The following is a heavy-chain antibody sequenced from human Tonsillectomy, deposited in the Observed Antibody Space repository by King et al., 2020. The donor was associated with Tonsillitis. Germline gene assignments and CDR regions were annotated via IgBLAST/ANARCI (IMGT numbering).Heavy chain of an antibody. CDR1: GFIFRNYW. V-gene: IGHV3-7*03. CDR3: AGHYYHSYMDV. J-gene: IGHJ6*03. Sequence: VQLVESGGGLVQPGGSLRLSCAASGFIFRNYWMSWVRQAPGKGLEWVANINQDGSENYYVDSVKGRFTISRDNAKHSLYLQMNSLGVEDTAVYYCAGHYYHSYMDVWGKGTTVTVSS. CDR2: INQDGSEN.